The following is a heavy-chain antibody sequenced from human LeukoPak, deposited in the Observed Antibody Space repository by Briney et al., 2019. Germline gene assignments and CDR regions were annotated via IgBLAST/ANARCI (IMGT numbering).Heavy chain of an antibody. J-gene: IGHJ4*02. CDR3: ARVPIAARFFDY. V-gene: IGHV4-30-2*01. D-gene: IGHD6-6*01. Sequence: PSETLSLTCTVSGGSISSGGYYWSWIRQPPGKGLEWIGYIYHSGSTYYNPSLKSRVTISVDRSKNQFSLKLSSVTAADTAVYYCARVPIAARFFDYWGQGTLVTVSS. CDR2: IYHSGST. CDR1: GGSISSGGYY.